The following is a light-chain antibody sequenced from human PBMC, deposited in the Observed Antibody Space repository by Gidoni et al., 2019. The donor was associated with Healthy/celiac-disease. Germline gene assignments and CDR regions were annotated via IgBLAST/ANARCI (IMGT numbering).Light chain of an antibody. V-gene: IGKV1-39*01. Sequence: DIQMTQSPSSLSASVGDRVTITCRASQSISSYLNWYQQKPGKAPKLLIYAASSLQSGVPSRFSGSGSGTEFTLNISSLQPEDFATYYCQQSYSTPPTFGQGTKVEIK. CDR3: QQSYSTPPT. CDR2: AAS. CDR1: QSISSY. J-gene: IGKJ1*01.